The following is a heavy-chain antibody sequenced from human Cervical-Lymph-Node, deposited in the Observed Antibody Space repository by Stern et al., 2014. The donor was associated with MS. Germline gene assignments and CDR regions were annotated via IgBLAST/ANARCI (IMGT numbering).Heavy chain of an antibody. J-gene: IGHJ4*02. D-gene: IGHD3-16*02. CDR3: ARGYRFFDD. V-gene: IGHV4-61*02. CDR2: MFSSGNT. Sequence: VQLVESGPGLVKPSQTLSLTCTVSGGSISSGSYYWSWIRQPAGKRLEWIGRMFSSGNTFYNPSLKSRVNISVDTSKNQFSLEMSFVTAADTAVYYCARGYRFFDDWGQGTLVTVSS. CDR1: GGSISSGSYY.